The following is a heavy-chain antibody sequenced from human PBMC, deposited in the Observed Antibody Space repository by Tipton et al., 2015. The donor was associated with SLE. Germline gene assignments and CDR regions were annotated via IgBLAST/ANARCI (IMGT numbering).Heavy chain of an antibody. CDR2: INHSGST. Sequence: TLSLTCAVYGGSFSGYYWSWIRQPPGKGLEWIGEINHSGSTNYNPSLKSRVTISVDTSKNQFSLKLSSVTAADTAVYYCARGGGLIAGGCDYWGQGTLVTVSS. D-gene: IGHD3-22*01. V-gene: IGHV4-34*01. J-gene: IGHJ4*02. CDR1: GGSFSGYY. CDR3: ARGGGLIAGGCDY.